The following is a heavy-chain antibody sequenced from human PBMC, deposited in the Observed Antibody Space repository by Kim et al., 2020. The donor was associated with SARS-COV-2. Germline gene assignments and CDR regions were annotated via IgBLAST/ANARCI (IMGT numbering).Heavy chain of an antibody. V-gene: IGHV1-3*01. CDR3: AKTGPPYYYYYMDV. J-gene: IGHJ6*03. CDR1: GYTFTSYV. Sequence: ASVKVSCKASGYTFTSYVIHWVRRAPGQRLEWMGWINAGNGNTKYSQKFQGRVTITGDTSASTAYMELSSLRSEDTAVYYCAKTGPPYYYYYMDVWAKGPRSPYP. CDR2: INAGNGNT.